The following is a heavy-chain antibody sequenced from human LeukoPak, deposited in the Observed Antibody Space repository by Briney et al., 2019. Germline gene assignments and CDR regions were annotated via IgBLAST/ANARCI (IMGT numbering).Heavy chain of an antibody. CDR2: TYYRSTWYN. J-gene: IGHJ5*02. CDR1: GHIVSSNSVT. D-gene: IGHD2-2*01. V-gene: IGHV6-1*01. Sequence: SQTLSLTCAISGHIVSSNSVTWNWIRQSPSRGLEWLGRTYYRSTWYNDYAVSVRGRITVNPDTSKNQFSLHLNSVTPEDTAVYYCARRLTQYDCFDPWGQGILVTVSS. CDR3: ARRLTQYDCFDP.